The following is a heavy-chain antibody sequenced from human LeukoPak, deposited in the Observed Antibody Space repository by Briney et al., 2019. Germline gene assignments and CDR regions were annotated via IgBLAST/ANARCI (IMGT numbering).Heavy chain of an antibody. D-gene: IGHD3-16*01. CDR1: GFTLSNHA. CDR2: ISGSGAMT. V-gene: IGHV3-23*01. CDR3: ASTGHYDYVPDAFDI. Sequence: GGSLRLSCAASGFTLSNHAMIWVRQAPGKGLEWVSSISGSGAMTYYADSVKGRFTISRDNAMDTLYLQMNSLRADDTAVYYCASTGHYDYVPDAFDIWGQGTMVTVSS. J-gene: IGHJ3*02.